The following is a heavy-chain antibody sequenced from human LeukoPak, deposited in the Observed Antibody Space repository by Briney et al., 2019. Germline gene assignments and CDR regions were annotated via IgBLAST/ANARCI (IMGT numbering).Heavy chain of an antibody. Sequence: ASVKVSCKASGYTFTSYDINWVRQATGQGLEWVGWMNPNSGNTGYAQKFQGRVTITRNTSISTAYMELSSLRSEDTAVYYCARDVTMVRDSRDWFDPWGQGTLVTVSS. CDR2: MNPNSGNT. J-gene: IGHJ5*02. CDR1: GYTFTSYD. CDR3: ARDVTMVRDSRDWFDP. V-gene: IGHV1-8*03. D-gene: IGHD3-10*01.